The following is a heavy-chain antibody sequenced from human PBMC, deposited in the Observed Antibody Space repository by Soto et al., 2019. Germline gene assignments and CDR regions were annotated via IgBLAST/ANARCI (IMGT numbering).Heavy chain of an antibody. J-gene: IGHJ6*04. D-gene: IGHD1-20*01. CDR2: ISSNGGST. CDR3: ARVPITGTSGGVDV. Sequence: PGGSLRLSCAASGFTFSSYAMHWVRQAPGKGLEYVSAISSNGGSTHYANSVKGRFTISRDNSKNTLYLQMGSLRAVDMAVYYCARVPITGTSGGVDVWGKGTTVTVSS. V-gene: IGHV3-64*01. CDR1: GFTFSSYA.